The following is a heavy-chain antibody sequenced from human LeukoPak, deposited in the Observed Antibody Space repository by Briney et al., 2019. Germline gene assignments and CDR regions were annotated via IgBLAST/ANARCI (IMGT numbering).Heavy chain of an antibody. CDR1: GYTFTGYY. CDR3: AREYYGSGSYYYYMDV. Sequence: GASVTVSCKASGYTFTGYYMHWVRQAPGQGLEWMGWINPNSGGTNYAQKFQGRVTMTRDTSISTAYMELSRLRSDDTAVYYCAREYYGSGSYYYYMDVWGKGTTVTVSS. V-gene: IGHV1-2*02. CDR2: INPNSGGT. D-gene: IGHD3-10*01. J-gene: IGHJ6*03.